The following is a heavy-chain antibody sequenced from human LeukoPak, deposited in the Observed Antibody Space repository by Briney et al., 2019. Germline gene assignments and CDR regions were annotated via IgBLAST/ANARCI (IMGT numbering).Heavy chain of an antibody. CDR1: GFTFSSYG. V-gene: IGHV3-30*18. D-gene: IGHD6-13*01. Sequence: GSLRLSCAASGFTFSSYGMHWVRQAPGKGLGWGAVISYDGSNKYYADSVKGRFTISRDNSKNTLYLQMNSLRAEDTAVYYCAKDLEETAAAGTGDYWGQGTLVTVSS. CDR2: ISYDGSNK. J-gene: IGHJ4*02. CDR3: AKDLEETAAAGTGDY.